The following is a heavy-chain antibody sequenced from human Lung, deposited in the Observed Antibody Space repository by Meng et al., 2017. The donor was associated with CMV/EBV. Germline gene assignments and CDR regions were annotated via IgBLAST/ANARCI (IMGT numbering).Heavy chain of an antibody. CDR2: ISTGSSYM. J-gene: IGHJ4*02. CDR1: GFTVSSYS. V-gene: IGHV3-21*01. Sequence: GGSLRLXCAASGFTVSSYSINWVRQAPGKGLELVSSISTGSSYMFYADSVKGRFTISSDNAKNAVYLQMNSLRVEDTAVYYCARVSGNSRYFDYWGQGALVTVSS. CDR3: ARVSGNSRYFDY. D-gene: IGHD3-10*01.